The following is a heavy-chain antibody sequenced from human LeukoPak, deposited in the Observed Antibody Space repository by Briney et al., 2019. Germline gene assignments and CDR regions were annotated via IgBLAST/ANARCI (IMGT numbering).Heavy chain of an antibody. J-gene: IGHJ4*02. CDR1: GYTFTSYG. CDR3: ARDLVVVVAAPHGY. D-gene: IGHD2-15*01. CDR2: ISAYNGNT. Sequence: ASVKVSCKASGYTFTSYGISWVRQAPGQWLEWMGWISAYNGNTNYAQKLQGRVTMTTDTSTSTAYMELRSLRSDDTAVYYCARDLVVVVAAPHGYWGQGTLVTVSS. V-gene: IGHV1-18*01.